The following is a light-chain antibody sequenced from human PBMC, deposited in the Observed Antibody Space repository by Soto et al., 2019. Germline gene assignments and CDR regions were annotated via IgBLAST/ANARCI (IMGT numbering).Light chain of an antibody. CDR2: GAS. V-gene: IGKV3-15*01. CDR3: QQYNNWPRT. Sequence: EIVMTQSKATLAVSPGARATLSCRASQRVSSNLAWYQQKPGQAPRLLIYGASTRATGIPARFSGSGSGTEFTLTISSLQSEDFAVYYCQQYNNWPRTFGQGTKVEIK. CDR1: QRVSSN. J-gene: IGKJ1*01.